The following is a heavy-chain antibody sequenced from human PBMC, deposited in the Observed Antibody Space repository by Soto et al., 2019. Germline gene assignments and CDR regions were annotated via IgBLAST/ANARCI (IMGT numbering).Heavy chain of an antibody. D-gene: IGHD2-15*01. J-gene: IGHJ3*02. V-gene: IGHV4-4*02. CDR1: GVSINSANW. CDR3: ARYCGGGSCYLGAFDI. CDR2: IYHSGST. Sequence: QMQLQESGPGLVKPSGTLSLTCTVSGVSINSANWWTWVRQSPGKGLEWIGEIYHSGSTNFNPSLKSRVTISVDHSKNQFYLELPSVTAADTAVYYCARYCGGGSCYLGAFDIWGQGTMVTVSS.